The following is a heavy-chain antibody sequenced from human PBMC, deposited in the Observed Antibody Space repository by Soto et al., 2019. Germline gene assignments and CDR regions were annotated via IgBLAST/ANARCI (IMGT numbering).Heavy chain of an antibody. V-gene: IGHV3-48*02. J-gene: IGHJ6*02. D-gene: IGHD2-2*01. Sequence: GGSLRLSCAASGFTFTSYSMNWVRQAPGKGLEWVSYISSSDSTIYYADSVKGRFTISRDNAKSSVYLQMNSLRDEDTAVYYCAREVEGYCSSTSCAYYPMDVWGQGTTVTVSS. CDR3: AREVEGYCSSTSCAYYPMDV. CDR2: ISSSDSTI. CDR1: GFTFTSYS.